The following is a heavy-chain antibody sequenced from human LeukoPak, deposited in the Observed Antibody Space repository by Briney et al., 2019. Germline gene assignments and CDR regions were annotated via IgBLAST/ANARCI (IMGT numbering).Heavy chain of an antibody. Sequence: SETLSLTCTVSGGSISSYYWSWIRQPAGKALEWIGRIYTSGSTNYNPSLKSRVTMSVDTSKNQFSLKLSSVTAADTAVYYCARAPPHYDSSGYYSSDAFDIWGQGTMVTVST. J-gene: IGHJ3*02. CDR2: IYTSGST. D-gene: IGHD3-22*01. CDR1: GGSISSYY. V-gene: IGHV4-4*07. CDR3: ARAPPHYDSSGYYSSDAFDI.